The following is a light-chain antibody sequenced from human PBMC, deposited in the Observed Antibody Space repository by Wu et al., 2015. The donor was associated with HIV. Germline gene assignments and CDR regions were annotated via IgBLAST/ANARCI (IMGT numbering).Light chain of an antibody. Sequence: EIVLTQSPGTLPLSPGERATLSCRSSESISANYLAWYQQKPGQAPRLLIFGVSNRATGIPARFRGSGSGTDFTLTISRLEPEDFAVYYCQQYGTSPVTFAGGTKVEIK. J-gene: IGKJ4*01. CDR3: QQYGTSPVT. CDR1: ESISANY. V-gene: IGKV3-20*01. CDR2: GVS.